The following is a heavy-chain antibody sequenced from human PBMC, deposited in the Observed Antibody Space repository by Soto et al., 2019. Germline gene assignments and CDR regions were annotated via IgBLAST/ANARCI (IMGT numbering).Heavy chain of an antibody. CDR1: GFTFSKYW. CDR3: ARAEEDYGDVDYFDY. Sequence: EVQLVESGGGLVQPGGSLRLSCAASGFTFSKYWMSWVRQAPGKGLEWVANIKQDGSEKYYVDSVKGRLTISRDNAKISLYLQMNSLRVEDTAVYYCARAEEDYGDVDYFDYWGQGTLVTVSS. J-gene: IGHJ4*02. V-gene: IGHV3-7*05. D-gene: IGHD4-17*01. CDR2: IKQDGSEK.